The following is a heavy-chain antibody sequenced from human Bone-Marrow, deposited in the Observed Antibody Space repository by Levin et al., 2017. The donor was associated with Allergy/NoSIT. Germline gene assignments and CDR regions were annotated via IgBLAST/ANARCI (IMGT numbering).Heavy chain of an antibody. D-gene: IGHD2-21*02. V-gene: IGHV1-46*01. J-gene: IGHJ4*02. CDR2: IDPSGYSA. CDR1: GFIFTSYY. CDR3: ARSATPIVVVTAPHFGY. Sequence: ASVKVSCKASGFIFTSYYIHWVRQAPGQGLEWMGIIDPSGYSATYAQKFQGRVTLTRDTSTTTVYMELRSLTSDDTAVYFCARSATPIVVVTAPHFGYWGQGSLVTVSS.